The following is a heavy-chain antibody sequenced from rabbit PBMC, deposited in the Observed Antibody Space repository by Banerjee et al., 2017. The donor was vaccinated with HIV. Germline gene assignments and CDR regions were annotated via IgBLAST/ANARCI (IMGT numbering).Heavy chain of an antibody. CDR3: ARGVGYPYTAHNL. CDR1: GFSFSSSYY. D-gene: IGHD6-1*01. V-gene: IGHV1S45*01. Sequence: QQQLEESGGDLVKPEGSLTLTCTASGFSFSSSYYMCWVRQAPGKGLEWIGCINTGSGGSTWYASWAKGRFTVTRSTSLNTVTLQISSLTAADTATWFCARGVGYPYTAHNLWGQGTLVTVS. CDR2: INTGSGGST. J-gene: IGHJ4*01.